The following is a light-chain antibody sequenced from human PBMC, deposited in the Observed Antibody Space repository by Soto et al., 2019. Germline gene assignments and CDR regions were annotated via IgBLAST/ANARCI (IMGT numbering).Light chain of an antibody. Sequence: QSVLTHPPSASWSPGHSVTISCTGTSSDVGGYTYVSWYQQHPGKAPKLVIFEVNKRPSGVPDRFSGSKSGNAASLTVSGLRTEDEADYYCTSYAGSNNFVFGTGTKVTVL. CDR1: SSDVGGYTY. CDR3: TSYAGSNNFV. CDR2: EVN. J-gene: IGLJ1*01. V-gene: IGLV2-8*01.